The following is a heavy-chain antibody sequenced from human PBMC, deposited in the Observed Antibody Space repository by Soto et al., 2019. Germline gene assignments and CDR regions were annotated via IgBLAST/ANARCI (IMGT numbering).Heavy chain of an antibody. V-gene: IGHV3-20*04. CDR3: VSARLGSHITVTGEFNN. CDR1: GFVFDYYG. J-gene: IGHJ1*01. CDR2: VSWDGDVT. Sequence: EVQLVESGGDVARPGGSLRLSCVGAGFVFDYYGMYWVRQVSGKGPVWVAGVSWDGDVTAYMDSVKGRFTISRDNAKNSLYLRMNSLRVEDTALYYFVSARLGSHITVTGEFNNWGQGTLVTVAS. D-gene: IGHD6-19*01.